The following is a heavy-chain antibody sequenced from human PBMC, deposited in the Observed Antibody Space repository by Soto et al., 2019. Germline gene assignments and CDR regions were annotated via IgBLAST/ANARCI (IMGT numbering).Heavy chain of an antibody. CDR2: IYYSGST. Sequence: SETLSLTCTVSGGSISRGDYYWSWIRQPPGKGLEWIGYIYYSGSTYYNPSLKSRVTISVDTSKNQFSLKLSSVTAADTAVYYCARAQPYYDILTGYSNKGDFDYWGQGTLVTVSS. J-gene: IGHJ4*02. V-gene: IGHV4-30-4*01. D-gene: IGHD3-9*01. CDR1: GGSISRGDYY. CDR3: ARAQPYYDILTGYSNKGDFDY.